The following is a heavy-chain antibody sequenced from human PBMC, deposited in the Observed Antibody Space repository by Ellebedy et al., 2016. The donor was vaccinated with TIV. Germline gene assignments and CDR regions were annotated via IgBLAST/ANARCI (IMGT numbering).Heavy chain of an antibody. CDR1: GFNFSDYY. CDR3: AREDGGYAFDN. D-gene: IGHD3-16*01. CDR2: ISGGGSSM. V-gene: IGHV3-11*01. J-gene: IGHJ4*02. Sequence: GESLKISCAASGFNFSDYYMSWIRQAPGKGLEWVSYISGGGSSMYYVDSVKGRFTISRDNAKNSVFLQMKSLRDEDTAVYYCAREDGGYAFDNWGQGTLVTVSS.